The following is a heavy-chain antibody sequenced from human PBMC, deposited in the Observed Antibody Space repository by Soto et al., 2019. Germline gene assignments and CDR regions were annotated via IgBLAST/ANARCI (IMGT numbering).Heavy chain of an antibody. CDR1: GFTFSDYY. J-gene: IGHJ4*02. CDR2: SRDKGNSYST. Sequence: EVQLVESGGGLVQPGGSLRLSCAGSGFTFSDYYIDWVRQAPGKGLEWVGRSRDKGNSYSTDYAVSVKGRFTVSRDASKNSLYLQMYSMKTEDTALYYCTRSIPGTTSSDYWGQGTLVTVSS. CDR3: TRSIPGTTSSDY. V-gene: IGHV3-72*01. D-gene: IGHD1-7*01.